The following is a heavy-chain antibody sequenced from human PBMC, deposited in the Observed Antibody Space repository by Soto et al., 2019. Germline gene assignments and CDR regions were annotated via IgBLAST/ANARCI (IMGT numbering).Heavy chain of an antibody. CDR2: IIPLLGVT. D-gene: IGHD1-26*01. Sequence: QVQLVQSGAEVKKPGSSVKVSCKASGGTFSNYAISWVRQAPGQGLEWMGRIIPLLGVTAYAQEFQGRVPMVAAQSTSTGYTELSSLRPEDTAVYNCAREGVGVTNVDHWGQGTLVTVSS. CDR3: AREGVGVTNVDH. CDR1: GGTFSNYA. V-gene: IGHV1-69*04. J-gene: IGHJ4*02.